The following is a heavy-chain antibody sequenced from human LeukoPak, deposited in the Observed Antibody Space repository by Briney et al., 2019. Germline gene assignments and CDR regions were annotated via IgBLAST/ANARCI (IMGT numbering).Heavy chain of an antibody. CDR2: IYYSGST. D-gene: IGHD3-22*01. Sequence: SETLSLTCTVSGGSISSSRYYWGWIRQPPGKGLEWIGSIYYSGSTYYNPSLKSRVTISVDTSKNQFSLKLSSVTAADTAVYYCARLIYDSSGYYLLLTAFDIWGQGTMVTVSS. CDR1: GGSISSSRYY. J-gene: IGHJ3*02. CDR3: ARLIYDSSGYYLLLTAFDI. V-gene: IGHV4-39*01.